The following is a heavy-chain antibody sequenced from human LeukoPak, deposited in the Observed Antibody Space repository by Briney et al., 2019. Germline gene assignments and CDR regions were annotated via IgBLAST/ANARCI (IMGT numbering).Heavy chain of an antibody. CDR2: ISGSGGST. CDR1: GFTFSSYA. Sequence: PGGSLRLSRAASGFTFSSYAMSWVRQAPGKGLEWVSAISGSGGSTYYADSVKGRFTISRDNSKNTLYLQMNSLRAEDTAVYYCAKLELHYYYMDVWGKGTTVTVSS. V-gene: IGHV3-23*01. J-gene: IGHJ6*03. D-gene: IGHD1-7*01. CDR3: AKLELHYYYMDV.